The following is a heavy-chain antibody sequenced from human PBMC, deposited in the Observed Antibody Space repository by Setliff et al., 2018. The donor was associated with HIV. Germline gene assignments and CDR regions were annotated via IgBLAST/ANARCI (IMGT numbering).Heavy chain of an antibody. CDR1: GFSFSNYG. V-gene: IGHV3-33*01. Sequence: PGGSLRLSCAASGFSFSNYGMHWVRQAPGKGLEWVAVIWYDGSNKYYADSVKGRFTISRDNSKNTLYVQMNSLKTEDTAVYYCKADSSGYPWGQGTLVTVSS. D-gene: IGHD3-22*01. CDR2: IWYDGSNK. J-gene: IGHJ5*02. CDR3: KADSSGYP.